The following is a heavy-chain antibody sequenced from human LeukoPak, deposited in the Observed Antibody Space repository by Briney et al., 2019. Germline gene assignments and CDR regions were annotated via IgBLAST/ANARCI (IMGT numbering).Heavy chain of an antibody. CDR3: ARRGDGGRSFDY. CDR1: GFTVSTTY. CDR2: IYVDGRT. J-gene: IGHJ4*02. D-gene: IGHD4-23*01. V-gene: IGHV3-53*01. Sequence: GGSLRLSCAASGFTVSTTYMSWVRQAPGKGLEWVSLIYVDGRTYYADSVKGRFTVSRDNSKNTLYLQVNSLRAEDTAVYYCARRGDGGRSFDYWGQGTLVTVSS.